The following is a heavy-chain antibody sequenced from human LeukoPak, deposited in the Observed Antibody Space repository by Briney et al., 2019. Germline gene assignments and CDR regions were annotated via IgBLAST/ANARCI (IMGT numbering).Heavy chain of an antibody. D-gene: IGHD2-15*01. J-gene: IGHJ4*02. CDR3: ARSYCSGGSCFHFDY. CDR2: IIPIFGTA. Sequence: SVKVSCKASGGTFSSYAISWVRQAPGQGLEWMGGIIPIFGTANYAQKFQGRVTITTDESTSTAYMELSRLRSEDTAVYYCARSYCSGGSCFHFDYWGQGTLVTVSS. CDR1: GGTFSSYA. V-gene: IGHV1-69*05.